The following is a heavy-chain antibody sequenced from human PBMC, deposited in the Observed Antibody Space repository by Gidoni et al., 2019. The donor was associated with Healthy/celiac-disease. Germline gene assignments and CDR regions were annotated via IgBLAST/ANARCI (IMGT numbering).Heavy chain of an antibody. J-gene: IGHJ4*02. D-gene: IGHD2-2*02. CDR2: ISYDGSNK. V-gene: IGHV3-30*18. CDR3: AKDTGIVVVPAAILGYFDY. CDR1: GFPFSSYG. Sequence: QVQLVESGGGVVQPGRSLRLSCAASGFPFSSYGMPWVRQAPGKGLEWVAVISYDGSNKYYADSVKGRFTISRDNSKNTLYLQMNSLRAEDTAVYYCAKDTGIVVVPAAILGYFDYWGQGTLVTVSS.